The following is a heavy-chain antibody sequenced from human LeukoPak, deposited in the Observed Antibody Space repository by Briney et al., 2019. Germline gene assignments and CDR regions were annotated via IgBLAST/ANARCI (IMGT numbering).Heavy chain of an antibody. D-gene: IGHD3-16*01. CDR2: INESERT. CDR1: GGSFSAYY. J-gene: IGHJ4*02. CDR3: ARAMTRDLFGLHYFDY. V-gene: IGHV4-34*01. Sequence: SETLSLTCAVYGGSFSAYYWGWIRQPPGKGLEWIGEINESERTNYNPSLKSRVTMTMDTSKDQFSLKLSSVTAADTAVYYCARAMTRDLFGLHYFDYWGQGTLVTVSS.